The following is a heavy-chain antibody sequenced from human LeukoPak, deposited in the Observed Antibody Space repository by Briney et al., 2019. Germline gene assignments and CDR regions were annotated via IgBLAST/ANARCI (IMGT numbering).Heavy chain of an antibody. CDR1: GLTFSSYW. CDR2: INSDGSST. CDR3: ARVAGWGHIVVVEGYGMDV. D-gene: IGHD2-21*01. J-gene: IGHJ6*02. Sequence: GGSLRLSCAASGLTFSSYWMHWVRQAPGKGLVWVSRINSDGSSTSYADSVKGRFTISRDNAKNTLYLQMNSLRAEDTAVYYCARVAGWGHIVVVEGYGMDVWGQGTTVTVSS. V-gene: IGHV3-74*01.